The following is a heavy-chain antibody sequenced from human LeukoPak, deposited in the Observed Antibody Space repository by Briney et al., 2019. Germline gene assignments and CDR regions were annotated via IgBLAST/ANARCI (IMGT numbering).Heavy chain of an antibody. CDR3: ARQTTGSYQWTFDY. D-gene: IGHD3-10*01. Sequence: SETLSLTCTVSGGSISSSAHFWGWIRQPPGKGLEWIGTIYHSGTTYYNPSLKSRDTISVDTSRNQFSLRLNSVTAADTAVYSCARQTTGSYQWTFDYWGQGTLVTVSS. CDR1: GGSISSSAHF. CDR2: IYHSGTT. J-gene: IGHJ4*02. V-gene: IGHV4-39*01.